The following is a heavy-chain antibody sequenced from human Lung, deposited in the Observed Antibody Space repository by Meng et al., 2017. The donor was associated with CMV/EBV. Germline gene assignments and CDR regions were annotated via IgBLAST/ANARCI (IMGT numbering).Heavy chain of an antibody. D-gene: IGHD2-2*01. CDR3: ARQKGYYCSSTSCYPYYFDY. Sequence: DWIGWERQMPGKGLEWMGIIYPGDSDTRYSPSFQGQVTISADKSISTAYLQWSSLKASDTAMYYCARQKGYYCSSTSCYPYYFDYWGQGTLVTVSS. V-gene: IGHV5-51*01. CDR2: IYPGDSDT. CDR1: DW. J-gene: IGHJ4*02.